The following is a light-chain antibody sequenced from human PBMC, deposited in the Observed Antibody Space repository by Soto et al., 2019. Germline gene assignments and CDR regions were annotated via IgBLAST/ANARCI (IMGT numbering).Light chain of an antibody. J-gene: IGLJ2*01. CDR3: TVWDDSLRGRL. CDR1: SSNIESNF. Sequence: QSVLTQPPSASGTPGQRVTISCSGSSSNIESNFAYWYQQFPGTAPRLLIYRNNQRPSGVPDRFSGSKSGTSASLAISALRSEDEADYYCTVWDDSLRGRLFGGGTKVTVL. CDR2: RNN. V-gene: IGLV1-47*01.